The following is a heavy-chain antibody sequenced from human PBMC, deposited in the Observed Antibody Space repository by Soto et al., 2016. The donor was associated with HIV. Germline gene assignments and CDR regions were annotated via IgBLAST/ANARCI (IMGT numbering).Heavy chain of an antibody. J-gene: IGHJ4*02. CDR3: AREVLRYFDWLLGFDY. CDR1: GFTFSSYS. D-gene: IGHD3-9*01. CDR2: ISSSSSYI. Sequence: EVQLVEPGGGLVKPGGSLRLSCAASGFTFSSYSMNWVRQAPGKGLEWVSSISSSSSYIYYADSVKGRFTISRDNAKNSLYLQMNSLRAEDTAVYYCAREVLRYFDWLLGFDYWGQGTLVTVSS. V-gene: IGHV3-21*01.